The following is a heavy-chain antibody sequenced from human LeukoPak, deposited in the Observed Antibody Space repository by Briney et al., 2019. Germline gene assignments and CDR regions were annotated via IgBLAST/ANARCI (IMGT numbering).Heavy chain of an antibody. CDR1: GYTFSSYA. Sequence: GASVKVSCKASGYTFSSYAISWVRQAPGQGLEWMGGIIPIFGTANYAQKFQGRVTITADKSTSTAYMELSSLRSEDTAVYYCASYTIFGVVIRDYWGQGTLVTVSS. J-gene: IGHJ4*02. CDR3: ASYTIFGVVIRDY. V-gene: IGHV1-69*06. D-gene: IGHD3-3*01. CDR2: IIPIFGTA.